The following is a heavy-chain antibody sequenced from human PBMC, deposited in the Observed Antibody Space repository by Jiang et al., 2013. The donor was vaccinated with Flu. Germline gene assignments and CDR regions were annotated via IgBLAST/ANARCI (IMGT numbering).Heavy chain of an antibody. Sequence: GAEVKKPGASMKVSCKTSGYTFASYAIHWVRQAPGQNLEWMGWINAGNGNTKFSQKFQGRVTITRDTSANTASLELSSLTSEDTAVYYCARGNQYYYDRGGYLNWFDPWGQGTLVTVSS. J-gene: IGHJ5*02. CDR3: ARGNQYYYDRGGYLNWFDP. CDR2: INAGNGNT. CDR1: GYTFASYA. V-gene: IGHV1-3*01. D-gene: IGHD3-22*01.